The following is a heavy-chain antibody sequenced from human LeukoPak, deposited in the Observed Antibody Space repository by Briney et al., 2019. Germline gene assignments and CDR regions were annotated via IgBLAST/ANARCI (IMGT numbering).Heavy chain of an antibody. CDR2: MNPNNDNT. Sequence: ASVKVSCKASGYTFTSYDINWVRQATGQGLEWMGWMNPNNDNTGYAQKFQGRVTMTRNTSISTAYMELSSLKSEDTAVYYCARLYEKSGFGAFDIWGQGTMVTVSS. CDR3: ARLYEKSGFGAFDI. CDR1: GYTFTSYD. D-gene: IGHD3-3*01. V-gene: IGHV1-8*01. J-gene: IGHJ3*02.